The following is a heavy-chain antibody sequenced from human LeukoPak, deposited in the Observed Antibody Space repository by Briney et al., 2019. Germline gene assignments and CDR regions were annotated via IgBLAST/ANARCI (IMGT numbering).Heavy chain of an antibody. Sequence: PGGSLRLSCAASGFTFSSYWMTWVRQAPGKGLQWVANIKEDGSDNYYVDSVKGRFTISRDASKNTLYLQMNSLRAEDTAVYYCAKENFYDSRGYYSSRGYFDYWGQGALVTVSS. CDR1: GFTFSSYW. V-gene: IGHV3-7*03. J-gene: IGHJ4*02. D-gene: IGHD3-22*01. CDR2: IKEDGSDN. CDR3: AKENFYDSRGYYSSRGYFDY.